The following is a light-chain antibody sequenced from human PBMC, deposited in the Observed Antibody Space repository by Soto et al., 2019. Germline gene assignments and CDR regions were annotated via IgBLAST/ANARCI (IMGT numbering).Light chain of an antibody. J-gene: IGLJ1*01. Sequence: SYELTQPPSVSVAPGRAARVTCGGSNIVGYNVQWYQQKPGQAPVLVVYDDDVRPSGIPERFSGSNSGNTATLTISSVEAGDEADYYCQVWHSSSVDYVFGSGTKVTV. CDR3: QVWHSSSVDYV. V-gene: IGLV3-21*02. CDR2: DDD. CDR1: NIVGYN.